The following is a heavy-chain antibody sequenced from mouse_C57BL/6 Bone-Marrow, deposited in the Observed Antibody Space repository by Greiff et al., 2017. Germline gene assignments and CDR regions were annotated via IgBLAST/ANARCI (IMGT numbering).Heavy chain of an antibody. Sequence: QVQLQQPGAELVKPGASVKLSCKASGYTFTNYWMHWVKQRPGQGLEWIGDIYPGSGSTNYNEKFKSKATLTVDTSSSTAYMQLSSRTSEDSAVYYCALIITTVVAHYFDDWCQGPTHTVSS. D-gene: IGHD1-1*01. J-gene: IGHJ2*01. V-gene: IGHV1-55*01. CDR3: ALIITTVVAHYFDD. CDR1: GYTFTNYW. CDR2: IYPGSGST.